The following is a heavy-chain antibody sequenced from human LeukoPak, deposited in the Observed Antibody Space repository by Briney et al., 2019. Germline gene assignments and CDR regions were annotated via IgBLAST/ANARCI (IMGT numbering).Heavy chain of an antibody. CDR1: GGSISSGGYY. CDR3: ARGGLTYYYDRSYFDY. D-gene: IGHD3-22*01. V-gene: IGHV4-31*03. Sequence: SQTLSLTCTVSGGSISSGGYYWSWIRQHPGKGLEWIGYIYYSGSTYYNPSLKSRVTISVDTSKNQFSLKLSSVTAADTAVYYCARGGLTYYYDRSYFDYWGQGTLVTVSS. CDR2: IYYSGST. J-gene: IGHJ4*02.